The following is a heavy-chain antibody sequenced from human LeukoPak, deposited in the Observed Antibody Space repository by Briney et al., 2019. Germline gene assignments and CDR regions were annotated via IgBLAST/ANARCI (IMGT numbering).Heavy chain of an antibody. V-gene: IGHV4-39*01. Sequence: SETLSLTCTVSGGSISSSSYYWGWIRQPPGKGLEWIGSIYYSGSTYYNPSLKSRVTISVDTSRNQFSLKLSSVTAADTAVYYCARLALDIVVVEAATRNYYYYYMDVWGKGTTVTVSS. CDR3: ARLALDIVVVEAATRNYYYYYMDV. D-gene: IGHD2-15*01. CDR2: IYYSGST. CDR1: GGSISSSSYY. J-gene: IGHJ6*03.